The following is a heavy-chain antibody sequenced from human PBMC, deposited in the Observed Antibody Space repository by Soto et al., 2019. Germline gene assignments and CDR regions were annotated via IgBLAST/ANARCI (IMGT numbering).Heavy chain of an antibody. CDR2: INVANGNA. V-gene: IGHV1-3*01. CDR3: AREGQELAGDH. D-gene: IGHD1-1*01. Sequence: QVQLVQSGAEVKKPGASVRVSCKTSGYTFRRYAMHWVRQAPGQTLEWMGWINVANGNAKCAQHFEDRLTITRDPSTTTVYMELTSLTSADTAIYFCAREGQELAGDHWGQGTMVTVSS. J-gene: IGHJ4*02. CDR1: GYTFRRYA.